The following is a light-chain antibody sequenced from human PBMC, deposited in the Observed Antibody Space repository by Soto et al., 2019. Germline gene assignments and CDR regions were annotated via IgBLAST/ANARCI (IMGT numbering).Light chain of an antibody. J-gene: IGKJ4*01. CDR3: QQYGSYSLT. CDR1: QSVSSW. Sequence: DIQMTQSPSTLSASVGDRVTITCRASQSVSSWLAWFQQKPGKAPKLLIYKASSLQSGVSSRFSGGGSGTEFTLTISSLQPDDFATYYCQQYGSYSLTFGGGTKVEIK. V-gene: IGKV1-5*03. CDR2: KAS.